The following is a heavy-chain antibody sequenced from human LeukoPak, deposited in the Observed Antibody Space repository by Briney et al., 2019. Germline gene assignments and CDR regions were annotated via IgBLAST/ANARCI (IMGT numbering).Heavy chain of an antibody. CDR2: ISYDGSNK. CDR3: ARDLRRDYDILTGFDY. CDR1: GFTFSSYA. V-gene: IGHV3-30-3*01. D-gene: IGHD3-9*01. Sequence: GGSLRLSCAAPGFTFSSYAMHWVRQAPGKGLEWVAVISYDGSNKYYADSVKGRFTISRDNSKNTLYLQMNSLRAEDTAVYYCARDLRRDYDILTGFDYWGQGTLVTVSS. J-gene: IGHJ4*02.